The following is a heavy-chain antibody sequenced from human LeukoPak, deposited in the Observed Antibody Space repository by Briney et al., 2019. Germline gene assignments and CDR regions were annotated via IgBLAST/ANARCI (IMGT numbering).Heavy chain of an antibody. CDR2: INHSGST. CDR1: GGSFSGYY. CDR3: ARDRHYCSSTSCYLSYYYYYMDV. V-gene: IGHV4-34*01. Sequence: TSETLSLTCAVYGGSFSGYYWSWIRQPPGKGLEWIGEINHSGSTNYNPSLKSRVTISVDTSKNQFSLKLSSVTAADTAVYYCARDRHYCSSTSCYLSYYYYYMDVWGKGTTVTVSS. D-gene: IGHD2-2*01. J-gene: IGHJ6*03.